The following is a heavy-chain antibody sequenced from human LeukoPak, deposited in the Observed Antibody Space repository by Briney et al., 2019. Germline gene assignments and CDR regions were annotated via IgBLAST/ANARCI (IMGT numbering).Heavy chain of an antibody. V-gene: IGHV1-18*01. CDR1: GYTFTSYG. CDR3: ARLANGDQNYYYYYYMDV. J-gene: IGHJ6*03. Sequence: ASVKVSCKASGYTFTSYGISWVRQAPGQGLEWMGWISAYNGNTNYAQKLQGRVTMTTDTSTSTAYMELRSLRSDDTAVYYCARLANGDQNYYYYYYMDVWGKGTTVTVSS. CDR2: ISAYNGNT. D-gene: IGHD4-17*01.